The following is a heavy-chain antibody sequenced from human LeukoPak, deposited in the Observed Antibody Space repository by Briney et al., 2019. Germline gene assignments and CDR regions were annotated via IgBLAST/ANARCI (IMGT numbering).Heavy chain of an antibody. CDR2: ISSSSSYT. CDR3: ARDLSTMTTWGHKGYFDY. Sequence: GGSLRLSCAASGFTFSNYDMSWVRQAPGKGLEWVSYISSSSSYTNYADSVKGRFTISRDNAKNSLYLQMNSLRAEDTAVYYCARDLSTMTTWGHKGYFDYWGQGTLVTVSS. J-gene: IGHJ4*02. D-gene: IGHD4-17*01. V-gene: IGHV3-11*05. CDR1: GFTFSNYD.